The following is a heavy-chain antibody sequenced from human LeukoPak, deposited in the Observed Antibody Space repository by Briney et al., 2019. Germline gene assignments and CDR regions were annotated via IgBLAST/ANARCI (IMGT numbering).Heavy chain of an antibody. CDR2: ISSSSYI. D-gene: IGHD3-9*01. Sequence: PGGSLRLSCAASGFTFSSYSMNWVRQAPGKGLEWVSSISSSSYIYYADSVKGRFTISRDNAKNSLYLQMNSLRAEDTAVYYCARTVRYFDFDPWGQGTLVTVSS. J-gene: IGHJ5*02. CDR1: GFTFSSYS. CDR3: ARTVRYFDFDP. V-gene: IGHV3-21*01.